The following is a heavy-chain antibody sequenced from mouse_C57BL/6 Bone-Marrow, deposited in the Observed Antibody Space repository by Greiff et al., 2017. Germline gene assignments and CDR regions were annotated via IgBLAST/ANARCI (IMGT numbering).Heavy chain of an antibody. CDR3: ARTFYGSDPLDY. CDR1: GFNIKDYY. V-gene: IGHV14-2*01. D-gene: IGHD1-1*01. Sequence: EVQLQQSGAELVKPGASVKLSCTASGFNIKDYYMHWVKQRTEQGLEWIGRIDPEDGETKYATKFQGKTTITADTSSNTAYLQLSSLTSEDTDVYYCARTFYGSDPLDYWRQATTLTVSS. J-gene: IGHJ2*01. CDR2: IDPEDGET.